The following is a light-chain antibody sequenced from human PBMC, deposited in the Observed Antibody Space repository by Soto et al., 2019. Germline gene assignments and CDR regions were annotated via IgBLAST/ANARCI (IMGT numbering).Light chain of an antibody. CDR2: SAS. J-gene: IGKJ5*01. CDR3: QQLNSYPQT. CDR1: RGISSY. V-gene: IGKV1-9*01. Sequence: IQLTQSPSSLSASVGDRVTITCRASRGISSYLAWYQQKPGKAPKLLVYSASTLQSGVPSRFSGSGPGPDFTLTISSLQPEDSATYFCQQLNSYPQTFGQGTRLEIK.